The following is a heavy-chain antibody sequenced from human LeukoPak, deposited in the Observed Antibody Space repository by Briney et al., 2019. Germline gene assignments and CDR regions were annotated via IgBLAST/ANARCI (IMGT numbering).Heavy chain of an antibody. J-gene: IGHJ6*03. D-gene: IGHD2-2*01. V-gene: IGHV3-23*01. Sequence: PGGSLRLSCAASGFTFSNYDMTWVRQAPGKGLEWVSLISNSGGTTYYADSVRGRFTISRDNSKNTLYLQMNSLKVEDTAVYYCAKETRVLVPGPDYYYMDVWGKGTTVTVSS. CDR1: GFTFSNYD. CDR2: ISNSGGTT. CDR3: AKETRVLVPGPDYYYMDV.